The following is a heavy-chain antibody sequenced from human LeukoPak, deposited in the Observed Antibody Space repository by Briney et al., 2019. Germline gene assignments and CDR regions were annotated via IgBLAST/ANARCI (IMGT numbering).Heavy chain of an antibody. CDR2: IQSNGRNK. Sequence: GGSLRLSCAASGLTFSNYWMDWVRQAPGKGLEWVAGIQSNGRNKYYVDSVKGRFAISRDNSKSTLYLQVNSLRVEDTALYYCARESEGGTGTSCPDYWGQGTLVTVSS. CDR1: GLTFSNYW. J-gene: IGHJ4*02. D-gene: IGHD2-2*01. V-gene: IGHV3-30*03. CDR3: ARESEGGTGTSCPDY.